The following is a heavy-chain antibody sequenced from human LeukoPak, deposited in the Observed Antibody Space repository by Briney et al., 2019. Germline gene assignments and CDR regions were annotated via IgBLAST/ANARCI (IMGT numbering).Heavy chain of an antibody. CDR1: GFTFSSFC. D-gene: IGHD3-9*01. J-gene: IGHJ4*02. V-gene: IGHV3-11*01. Sequence: GGSLRLSCAASGFTFSSFCMSWIRQAPGKGLEWVSYISSSGSTIYYADSVKGRFTISRDNAKNSLYLQMNSLRAEDTAVYYCARDGYDILTGFFDYWGQGTLVTVSS. CDR2: ISSSGSTI. CDR3: ARDGYDILTGFFDY.